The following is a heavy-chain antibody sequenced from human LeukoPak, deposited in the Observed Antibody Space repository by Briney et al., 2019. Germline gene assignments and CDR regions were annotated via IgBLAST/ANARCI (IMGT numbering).Heavy chain of an antibody. V-gene: IGHV4-59*08. CDR2: IYYSVST. CDR1: GGSISGYY. CDR3: ARHFTYYYDSSGYPRDAFDI. D-gene: IGHD3-22*01. J-gene: IGHJ3*02. Sequence: SETLSLTCTVSGGSISGYYWCWIRQSPGKGLLWIGYIYYSVSTTYNPYLKSRVTISIDMSRNQFSLKLSSVAAADTALYYCARHFTYYYDSSGYPRDAFDIWGQGTTVSVS.